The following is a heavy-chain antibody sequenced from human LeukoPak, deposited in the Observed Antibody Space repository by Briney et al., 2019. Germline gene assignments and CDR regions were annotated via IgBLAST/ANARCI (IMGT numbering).Heavy chain of an antibody. CDR3: ATFTYGSGVDY. Sequence: GGFLRLSCAASGFTFSSYSMNWVRQAPGKGLEWVSSISSSSSYIYYADSVKGRFTLSRDNAKNSLYLQMNSLRAEDTAVYYCATFTYGSGVDYWGQGTLVTVSS. CDR2: ISSSSSYI. CDR1: GFTFSSYS. J-gene: IGHJ4*02. D-gene: IGHD3-10*01. V-gene: IGHV3-21*01.